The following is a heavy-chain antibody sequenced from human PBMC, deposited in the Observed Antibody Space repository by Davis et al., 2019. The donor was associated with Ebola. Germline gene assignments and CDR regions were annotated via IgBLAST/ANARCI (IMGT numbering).Heavy chain of an antibody. V-gene: IGHV4-34*01. D-gene: IGHD1-14*01. Sequence: PSETLSLTCAVYGGSFSGYYWSWIRQPPGKGLEWIGEINHSGSTNYNPSLKSRVTISVDTSKNQFSLKLSSVTAADTAVYYCARGGNRKDWYFDLWGRGTLVTVSS. CDR1: GGSFSGYY. CDR3: ARGGNRKDWYFDL. CDR2: INHSGST. J-gene: IGHJ2*01.